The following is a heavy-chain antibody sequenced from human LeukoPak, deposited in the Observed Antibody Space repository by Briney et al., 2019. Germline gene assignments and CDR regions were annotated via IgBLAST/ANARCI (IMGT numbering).Heavy chain of an antibody. CDR3: ARQSVTTAQFDY. J-gene: IGHJ4*02. D-gene: IGHD4-17*01. V-gene: IGHV4-59*08. CDR2: IYYSGST. Sequence: SETLSLTCTVSGGSISSYYWSWIRQPPGKGLEWIGYIYYSGSTNYNPSLKSRVTISVDTSKNQFSLKLSSVTAADTAVYYCARQSVTTAQFDYWGQGTPVTVSS. CDR1: GGSISSYY.